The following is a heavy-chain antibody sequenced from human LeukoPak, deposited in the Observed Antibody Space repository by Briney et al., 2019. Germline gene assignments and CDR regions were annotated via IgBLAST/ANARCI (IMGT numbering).Heavy chain of an antibody. V-gene: IGHV4-30-2*01. Sequence: PSETLSLTCVVSGGSISSGDYSCSWLRQPPGKGLEWIGHLDQSGVTHYNPSLKSRLTTSRDTSKNVVSLKLSSVTDADTAVYYCARHSRLGPITVYPLEYWGQGTLITVSS. CDR2: LDQSGVT. CDR1: GGSISSGDYS. D-gene: IGHD3-16*01. CDR3: ARHSRLGPITVYPLEY. J-gene: IGHJ4*02.